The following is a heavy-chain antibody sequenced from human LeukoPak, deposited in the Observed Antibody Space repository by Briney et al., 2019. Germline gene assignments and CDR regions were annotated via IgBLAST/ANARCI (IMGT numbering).Heavy chain of an antibody. CDR2: VSAYNGNT. CDR1: GYTFNNYG. J-gene: IGHJ5*02. Sequence: GASVKVSCKASGYTFNNYGISWVRQAPGQGLEWMGWVSAYNGNTNFAQKVQGRVTMTTDRSTSTAYMELRSLTSDDTAVYYCARDWMVITGGDCFDPWGQGTLVIVSS. CDR3: ARDWMVITGGDCFDP. D-gene: IGHD2-21*01. V-gene: IGHV1-18*01.